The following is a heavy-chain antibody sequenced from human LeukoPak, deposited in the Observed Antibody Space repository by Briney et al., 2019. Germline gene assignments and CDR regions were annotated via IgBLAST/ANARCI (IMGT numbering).Heavy chain of an antibody. J-gene: IGHJ4*02. Sequence: GASVTVSCTTSGYTFTGHAMNWVRQAPGQGLEWMGYINTKTGNPTYAQGFTGRFVFSLDTSVSTAFLQISSLKPEDTAVYYCAKGGWVAVAGMDYWGQGTLVTVSS. V-gene: IGHV7-4-1*02. D-gene: IGHD6-19*01. CDR1: GYTFTGHA. CDR2: INTKTGNP. CDR3: AKGGWVAVAGMDY.